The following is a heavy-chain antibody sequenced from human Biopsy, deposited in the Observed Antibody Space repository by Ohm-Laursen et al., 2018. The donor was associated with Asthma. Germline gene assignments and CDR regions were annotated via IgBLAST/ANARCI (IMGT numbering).Heavy chain of an antibody. V-gene: IGHV4-39*02. D-gene: IGHD6-6*01. Sequence: SETLSLTCIVSGDAMSTSGSYWGWIRQSPGKGLEWIGSIYYSGRTYYNPSLESRVTISADTSKNHFSLKVTSVTAADTAVYYCARAVSSSSYWYFDLWGRGDLVTFSS. CDR2: IYYSGRT. CDR1: GDAMSTSGSY. CDR3: ARAVSSSSYWYFDL. J-gene: IGHJ2*01.